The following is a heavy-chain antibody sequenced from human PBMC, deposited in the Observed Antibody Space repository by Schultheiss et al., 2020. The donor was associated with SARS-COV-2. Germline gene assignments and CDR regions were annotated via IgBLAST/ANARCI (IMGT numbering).Heavy chain of an antibody. CDR2: ISWNSGSI. CDR1: GFTFDDYA. CDR3: ARGDIVATPYGDYAHGSGMDV. Sequence: GGSLRLSCAASGFTFDDYAMHWVRQAPGKGLEWVSGISWNSGSIGYADSVKGRFTISRDNAKNSLYLQMNSLRDEDTAVYYCARGDIVATPYGDYAHGSGMDVWGQGTTVTVSS. D-gene: IGHD5-12*01. V-gene: IGHV3-9*01. J-gene: IGHJ6*02.